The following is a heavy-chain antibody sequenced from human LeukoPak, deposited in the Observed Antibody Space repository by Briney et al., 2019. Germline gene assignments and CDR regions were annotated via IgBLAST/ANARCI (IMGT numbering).Heavy chain of an antibody. CDR2: TSSSSSHT. CDR3: AKQLGLTTVET. V-gene: IGHV3-11*03. J-gene: IGHJ5*02. Sequence: GGSLRLSCAASGFTFSDYYMSWIRQAPGKGLEWVSYTSSSSSHTYYADSVKGRFTISRDNSKNTLYLHMNSLRPEDTAVYYCAKQLGLTTVETWGQGTLVTVSS. CDR1: GFTFSDYY. D-gene: IGHD4-23*01.